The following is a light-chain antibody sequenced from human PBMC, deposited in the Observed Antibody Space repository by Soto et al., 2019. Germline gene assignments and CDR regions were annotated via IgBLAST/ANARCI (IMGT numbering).Light chain of an antibody. CDR1: SSDIGAYDY. CDR3: SSHSATSPYV. Sequence: QSALTQPASVSGSPGQSITISCTGTSSDIGAYDYVSWYQQHPGKAPKLMIFEVSDRPSGASIRFSGSKSGNTASLTISGLQTEDEADYYCSSHSATSPYVFGTGTKVTVL. J-gene: IGLJ1*01. V-gene: IGLV2-14*01. CDR2: EVS.